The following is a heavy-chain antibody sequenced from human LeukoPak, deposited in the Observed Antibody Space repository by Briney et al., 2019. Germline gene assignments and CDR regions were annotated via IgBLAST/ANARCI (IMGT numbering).Heavy chain of an antibody. CDR3: ARDFTADSNGYYDF. CDR2: IYSSGST. D-gene: IGHD3-22*01. Sequence: SETLSLTCTVSNGSISGYYWNWFRQPAGKGLERIGRIYSSGSTNYNPSLKSRVALSINTSRSHFSLKLSSVTAADSAMYHCARDFTADSNGYYDFWGQGTLVAVSS. V-gene: IGHV4-4*07. J-gene: IGHJ4*02. CDR1: NGSISGYY.